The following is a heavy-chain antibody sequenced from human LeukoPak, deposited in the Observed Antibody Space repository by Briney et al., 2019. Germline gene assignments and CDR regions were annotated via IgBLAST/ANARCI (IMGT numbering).Heavy chain of an antibody. CDR3: AKWDPYYGSGSSPFDY. CDR2: ISGSGGST. J-gene: IGHJ4*02. V-gene: IGHV3-23*01. CDR1: GFTFSSYA. Sequence: GGSLRLSCAASGFTFSSYAMSWVRQAPGKGLEWVSAISGSGGSTYYADSVKGRFTISRDNSKSTLYLQMNSLRAEDTAVYYCAKWDPYYGSGSSPFDYWGQGTLVTVSS. D-gene: IGHD3-10*01.